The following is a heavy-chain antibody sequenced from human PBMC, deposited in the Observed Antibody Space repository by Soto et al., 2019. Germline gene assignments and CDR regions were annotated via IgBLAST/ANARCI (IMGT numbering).Heavy chain of an antibody. CDR1: GGTFSSYA. D-gene: IGHD2-15*01. CDR2: IIPIFGTA. CDR3: ARPPGDCSGGSCPYYYYGMDV. J-gene: IGHJ6*02. Sequence: QVQLVQSGAEVKKPGSSVKVSCKASGGTFSSYAISWVRQAPGQGIEWMGGIIPIFGTANYAQKFQGRVTITADESTSTAYMELSSLRSEDTAVYYCARPPGDCSGGSCPYYYYGMDVWGQGTPVTVSS. V-gene: IGHV1-69*12.